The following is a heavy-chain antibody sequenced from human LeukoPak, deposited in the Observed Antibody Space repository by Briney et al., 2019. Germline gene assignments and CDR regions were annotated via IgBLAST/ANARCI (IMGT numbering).Heavy chain of an antibody. CDR2: ISWNSGSI. J-gene: IGHJ4*02. Sequence: SGGSLRLSCAASGFTFDDYAMHWVRQAPGKGLEWVSGISWNSGSIGYADSVKGRFTISRDNAKNSLYLQMNSLRAEDTALYYCAKDKYGALGRWLQWGAFDYWGQGTLVTVSS. CDR1: GFTFDDYA. D-gene: IGHD5-24*01. CDR3: AKDKYGALGRWLQWGAFDY. V-gene: IGHV3-9*01.